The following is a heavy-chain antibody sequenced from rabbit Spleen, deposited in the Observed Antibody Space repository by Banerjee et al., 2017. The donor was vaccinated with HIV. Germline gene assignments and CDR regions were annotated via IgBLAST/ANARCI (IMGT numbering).Heavy chain of an antibody. V-gene: IGHV1S45*01. CDR3: ARDTSSSFSSYGMDL. Sequence: QEQLEESGGDLVKPEASLTLTCTASGLSFSISSYMCWVRQAPGKGLEWIACIDAGSSGFTYFATWAKGRFTISKISSTTVTLQMTRLTAADTATYFCARDTSSSFSSYGMDLWGPGTLVTVS. CDR2: IDAGSSGFT. D-gene: IGHD1-1*01. CDR1: GLSFSISSY. J-gene: IGHJ6*01.